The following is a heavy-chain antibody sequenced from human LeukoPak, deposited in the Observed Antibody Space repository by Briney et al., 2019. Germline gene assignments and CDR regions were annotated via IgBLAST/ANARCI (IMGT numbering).Heavy chain of an antibody. J-gene: IGHJ3*02. CDR3: ARDRASYSYGYDAFDI. Sequence: GASVKVSCKASGYTFTGYYMHWVRQAPGQGLEWMGWINPNSGGTNYAQKFQGRVTMTRDTSISTAYMELSRLRSDDTAVYYCARDRASYSYGYDAFDIWGQGTMVTVSS. CDR2: INPNSGGT. V-gene: IGHV1-2*02. CDR1: GYTFTGYY. D-gene: IGHD5-18*01.